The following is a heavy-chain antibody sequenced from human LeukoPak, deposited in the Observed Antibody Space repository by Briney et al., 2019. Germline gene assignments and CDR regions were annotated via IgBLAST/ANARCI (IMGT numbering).Heavy chain of an antibody. CDR3: AKDIGIGGSSSRHFDY. V-gene: IGHV3-9*01. CDR2: ISWNSGSI. Sequence: QPGRSLRLSCAASGFTFDDYAMPWVRQAPGKGLEWVSGISWNSGSIGYADSVKGRFTISRDNAKNSLYLQMNSLRAEDTALYYCAKDIGIGGSSSRHFDYWGQGTLVTVSS. J-gene: IGHJ4*02. CDR1: GFTFDDYA. D-gene: IGHD6-6*01.